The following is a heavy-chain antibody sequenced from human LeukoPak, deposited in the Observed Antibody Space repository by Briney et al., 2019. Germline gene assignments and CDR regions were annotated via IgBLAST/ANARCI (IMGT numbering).Heavy chain of an antibody. CDR1: GYTFTSYY. J-gene: IGHJ5*02. D-gene: IGHD6-13*01. CDR2: INPSGGST. CDR3: ARALRFIAAAGTLSWFDP. V-gene: IGHV1-46*01. Sequence: GASVKVSCKASGYTFTSYYMHWVRQAPGQGLEWMGIINPSGGSTSYAQKFQGRVTMTRDTSTSTVYMELSSLRSEDTAVYYCARALRFIAAAGTLSWFDPWGQGTLVTVSS.